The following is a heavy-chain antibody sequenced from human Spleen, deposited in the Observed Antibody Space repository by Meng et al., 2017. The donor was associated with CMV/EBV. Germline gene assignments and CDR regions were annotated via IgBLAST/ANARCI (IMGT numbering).Heavy chain of an antibody. V-gene: IGHV3-30*03. CDR3: ARDLYGSGSYYIDY. CDR1: GFTFSCYG. CDR2: ISYDGINN. Sequence: ASGFTFSCYGMRWVRQAPDRRLEWVAVISYDGINNYYADSVKSRFTISRDNSKNTLYLQMNSLRAEDTAVYYCARDLYGSGSYYIDYWGQGTLVTVSS. D-gene: IGHD3-10*01. J-gene: IGHJ4*02.